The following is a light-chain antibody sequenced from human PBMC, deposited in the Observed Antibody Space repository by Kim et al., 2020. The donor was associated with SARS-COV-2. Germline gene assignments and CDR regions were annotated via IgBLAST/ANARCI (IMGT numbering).Light chain of an antibody. V-gene: IGLV3-1*01. CDR3: QAWDSSTVV. CDR1: KLGDKY. CDR2: QDS. J-gene: IGLJ2*01. Sequence: SYELTQPPSVSESPGQTASITCSGDKLGDKYACWYQQKPGQSPVQVIYQDSKRPSGIPERFSGSNSGNTATLTISGTQAMDEADYYSQAWDSSTVVFGGGTQLTVL.